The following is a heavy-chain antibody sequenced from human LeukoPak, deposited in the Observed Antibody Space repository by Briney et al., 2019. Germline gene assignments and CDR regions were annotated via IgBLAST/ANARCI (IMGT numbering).Heavy chain of an antibody. CDR1: GFTFSSYA. D-gene: IGHD2-21*01. J-gene: IGHJ5*02. Sequence: PGGSLRLSCAASGFTFSSYAMHWVRQAPGKGLEWVAVISYDGSNKYYADSVKGRFTISRDNSKNMLYLQMISLRADDTAVYYCARYLSVVVIATDNWFDPWGQGTLVTVS. V-gene: IGHV3-30*04. CDR3: ARYLSVVVIATDNWFDP. CDR2: ISYDGSNK.